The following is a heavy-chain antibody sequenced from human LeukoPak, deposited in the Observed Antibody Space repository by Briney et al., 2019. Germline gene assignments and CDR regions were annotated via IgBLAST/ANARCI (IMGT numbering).Heavy chain of an antibody. J-gene: IGHJ6*03. V-gene: IGHV1-46*01. Sequence: ASVRVSCKASGYTFTSYYIHWVRQAPGQGLEWMGLINPSGGSTNYAQKFQGRVTMTRDTSTSTVYMELSSLRSEDTAVYYCARGPSITMVRGGQWYYYMDVWGKGTTVTVSS. CDR1: GYTFTSYY. CDR3: ARGPSITMVRGGQWYYYMDV. D-gene: IGHD3-10*01. CDR2: INPSGGST.